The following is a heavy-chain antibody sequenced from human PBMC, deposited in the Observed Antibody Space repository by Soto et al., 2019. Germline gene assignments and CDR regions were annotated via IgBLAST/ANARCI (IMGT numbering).Heavy chain of an antibody. J-gene: IGHJ6*03. D-gene: IGHD3-10*01. CDR2: IWYDGSNK. V-gene: IGHV3-33*01. Sequence: GGSLRLSCAASGFTFSSYGMHWVRQAPGKGLEWVAVIWYDGSNKYYADSVKGRFTISRDNSKNTLYLQMNSLRAEDTAVYYCARNYYGSGYMDVWGKGTTVTVSS. CDR3: ARNYYGSGYMDV. CDR1: GFTFSSYG.